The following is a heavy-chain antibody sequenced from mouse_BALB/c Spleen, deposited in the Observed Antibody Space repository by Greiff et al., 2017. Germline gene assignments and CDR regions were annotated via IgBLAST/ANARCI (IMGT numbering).Heavy chain of an antibody. CDR3: ARCWDGSSPMDY. D-gene: IGHD1-1*01. V-gene: IGHV1S81*02. CDR2: INPSNGRT. CDR1: GYTFTSYW. J-gene: IGHJ4*01. Sequence: VQLQQPGAELVKPGASVKLSCKASGYTFTSYWMHWVKQRPGQGLEWIGEINPSNGRTNYNEKFKSKATLTVDKSSSTAYMQLSSLTSEDSAVYYCARCWDGSSPMDYWGQGTSVTVSS.